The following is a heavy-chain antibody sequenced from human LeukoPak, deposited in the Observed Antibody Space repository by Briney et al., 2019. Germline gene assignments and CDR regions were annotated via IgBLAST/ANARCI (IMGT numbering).Heavy chain of an antibody. V-gene: IGHV3-30-3*01. J-gene: IGHJ4*02. Sequence: GGSLRLSXAASGFTFSSYAMHWVRQAPGKGLEWVAVISYDGSNKYYADSVKGRFTISRDNSKNTLYLQMNSLRAEDTAVYYCARDFPPVYYYGSGSFVGGQGTLVTVSS. CDR2: ISYDGSNK. CDR1: GFTFSSYA. CDR3: ARDFPPVYYYGSGSFV. D-gene: IGHD3-10*01.